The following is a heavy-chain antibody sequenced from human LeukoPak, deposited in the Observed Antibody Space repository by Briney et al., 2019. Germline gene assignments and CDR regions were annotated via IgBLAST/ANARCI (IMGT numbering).Heavy chain of an antibody. Sequence: SETLSLTCTVSGGSISSYYWSWIRQPPGKGLEWIGYIYYSGSTNYNPSLKSRVTISVDTSKNQFSLKLSSVTAADTAVYYCARLGTVDTAMVYYFDYWGQGTLVTLSS. D-gene: IGHD5-18*01. CDR1: GGSISSYY. J-gene: IGHJ4*02. CDR2: IYYSGST. CDR3: ARLGTVDTAMVYYFDY. V-gene: IGHV4-59*08.